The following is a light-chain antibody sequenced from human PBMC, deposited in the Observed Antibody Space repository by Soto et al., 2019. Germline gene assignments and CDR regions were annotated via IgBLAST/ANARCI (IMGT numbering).Light chain of an antibody. CDR3: QQYYSPPWT. V-gene: IGKV4-1*01. CDR1: QSVLYSSNNKNY. CDR2: WAS. J-gene: IGKJ1*01. Sequence: DIVMTQSPDSLAVSLGERATINCKSSQSVLYSSNNKNYLAWYQQKPGQPPKLLIYWASTRESGVPDRFSGSGSGTDSTLAISSLLAGGVAVYYCQQYYSPPWTFGQGTKVEIK.